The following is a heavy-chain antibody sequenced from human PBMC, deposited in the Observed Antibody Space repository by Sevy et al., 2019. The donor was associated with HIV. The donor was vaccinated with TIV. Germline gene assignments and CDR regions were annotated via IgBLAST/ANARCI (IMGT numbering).Heavy chain of an antibody. Sequence: GGSLRLSCAASGFTFSSYWMHWVRQAPGKGLVWVSRINSDGSSTSYADSVKGRFTISRDNAKNTLYLQMNSLRAEDTAVYYCARVGIVVVNLDAFDISGQGTLVTVSS. CDR3: ARVGIVVVNLDAFDI. V-gene: IGHV3-74*01. J-gene: IGHJ3*02. CDR2: INSDGSST. D-gene: IGHD3-22*01. CDR1: GFTFSSYW.